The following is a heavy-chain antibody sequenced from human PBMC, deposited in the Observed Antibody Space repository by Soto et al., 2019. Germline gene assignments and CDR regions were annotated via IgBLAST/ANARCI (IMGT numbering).Heavy chain of an antibody. CDR3: ARASGVGRYYYYYMDV. CDR2: INPNSGGT. J-gene: IGHJ6*03. V-gene: IGHV1-2*04. Sequence: ASVKVSCKASGYTFTGYYMHWVRQAPGQGLEWMGWINPNSGGTNYAQKFQGWVTMTRDTSISTAYMELSRLRSDDTAVYYCARASGVGRYYYYYMDVWGKWTTVTVSS. CDR1: GYTFTGYY. D-gene: IGHD1-26*01.